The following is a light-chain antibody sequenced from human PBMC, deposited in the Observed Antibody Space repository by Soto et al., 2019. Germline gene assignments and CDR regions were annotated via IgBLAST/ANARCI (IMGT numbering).Light chain of an antibody. CDR3: QQYNNWPPWT. Sequence: EIVMTQSPATLSVSPGERATLSCRASQSVSSNLAWYQQKPGQAPRLLIYGASTRATGIPARFSGNGSGTVFTLTISSLQSEDFAVYYCQQYNNWPPWTFGQGTKVEIK. V-gene: IGKV3-15*01. CDR1: QSVSSN. J-gene: IGKJ1*01. CDR2: GAS.